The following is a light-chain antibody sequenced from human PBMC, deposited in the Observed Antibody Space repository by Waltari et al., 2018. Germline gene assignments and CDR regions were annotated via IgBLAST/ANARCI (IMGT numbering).Light chain of an antibody. CDR1: SSAVGGYNY. CDR2: DVS. J-gene: IGLJ3*02. CDR3: CSYAGSYTLV. Sequence: QSALTQPRSVSGSPGQSVTISCTATSSAVGGYNYVSWYQQHPGKAPNLMIYDVSKRPSGVPFRVSCPKSRNPSSLHISRLQAEDEADYYCCSYAGSYTLVFCGGTKLTVL. V-gene: IGLV2-11*01.